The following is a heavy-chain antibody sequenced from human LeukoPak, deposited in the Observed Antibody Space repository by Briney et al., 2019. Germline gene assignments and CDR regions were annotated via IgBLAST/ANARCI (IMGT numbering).Heavy chain of an antibody. V-gene: IGHV4-31*03. CDR3: ARNDYGGLDY. Sequence: SQTLSLTCTVSGGSISSGGYYWRWLRQHPGTGLEWIGYIYYSGSTYYNPSLKSRVTISVDTSKNQFSLKLSSVTAADTAVYYCARNDYGGLDYWGQGTLVTVSS. D-gene: IGHD4-23*01. CDR2: IYYSGST. J-gene: IGHJ4*02. CDR1: GGSISSGGYY.